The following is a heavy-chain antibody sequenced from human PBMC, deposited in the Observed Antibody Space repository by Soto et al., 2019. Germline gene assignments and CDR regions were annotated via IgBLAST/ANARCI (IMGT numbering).Heavy chain of an antibody. D-gene: IGHD4-17*01. J-gene: IGHJ4*02. CDR3: ARDPRSDSGGEDY. Sequence: EVQLLESGGGLVQPGASLRLSCAASGFTFSTSAMNWVRQGPGKGLEWVSAISGSGGSTYYADSVKGRFTISRDNSKNTWYLQMNSLTAEDTAVYYCARDPRSDSGGEDYWGQGTLVTVSS. CDR1: GFTFSTSA. CDR2: ISGSGGST. V-gene: IGHV3-23*01.